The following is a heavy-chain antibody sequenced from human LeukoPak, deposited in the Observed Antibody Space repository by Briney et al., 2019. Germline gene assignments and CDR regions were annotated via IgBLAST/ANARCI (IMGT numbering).Heavy chain of an antibody. CDR2: ISGSGGST. V-gene: IGHV3-23*01. CDR3: AKEGGYDTRGYYYGMDV. Sequence: GGSLGLSCAASGFTFSSYAMSWVRQAPGKGLEWVSAISGSGGSTYYADSVKGRFTISRDNSKNTLYLQMNSLRAEDTAVYYCAKEGGYDTRGYYYGMDVWGQGTTVTVSS. D-gene: IGHD5-12*01. CDR1: GFTFSSYA. J-gene: IGHJ6*02.